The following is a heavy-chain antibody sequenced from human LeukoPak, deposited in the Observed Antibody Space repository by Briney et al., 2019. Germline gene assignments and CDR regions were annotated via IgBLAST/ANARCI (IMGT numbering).Heavy chain of an antibody. CDR1: GYTFTSYY. D-gene: IGHD2-21*02. CDR2: INPKGGST. CDR3: ARTPGVTIRASFDY. Sequence: ASVKVSCKASGYTFTSYYMHWVRQDPGQGLEWMGLINPKGGSTNYAQKFQGRVTMTRDTSTSTVYMELRSLRSEDTAVYYCARTPGVTIRASFDYWGRGTLVTVSS. V-gene: IGHV1-46*01. J-gene: IGHJ4*02.